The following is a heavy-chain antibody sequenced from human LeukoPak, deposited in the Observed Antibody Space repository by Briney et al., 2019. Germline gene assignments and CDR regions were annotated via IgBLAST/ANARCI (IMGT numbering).Heavy chain of an antibody. CDR3: ARSPFFGSSSGWFDP. CDR2: ISAYNGNT. D-gene: IGHD1-26*01. J-gene: IGHJ5*02. V-gene: IGHV1-18*01. CDR1: GYTFTSYG. Sequence: ASVKVSCKASGYTFTSYGISWVRPAPGQGLEWMGWISAYNGNTNYAQKLQGRVTMTTDTSTSTAYMELRSLRSDDTAVYYCARSPFFGSSSGWFDPWGQGTLVTVSS.